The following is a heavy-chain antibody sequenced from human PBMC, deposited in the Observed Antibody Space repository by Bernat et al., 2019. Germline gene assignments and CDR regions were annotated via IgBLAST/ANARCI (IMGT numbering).Heavy chain of an antibody. CDR1: GFTFSDYY. J-gene: IGHJ4*02. V-gene: IGHV3-11*01. CDR2: ISSSGSTI. CDR3: ARDRRKGCSGGRCYSNDY. D-gene: IGHD2-15*01. Sequence: QVQLVESGGGLVKPGGSLRLSCAASGFTFSDYYMSWIRQAPGKGLEWVSYISSSGSTIYYAAAVKGRFTISRDKAKNSLYLQMNSRRAEGAAVYYCARDRRKGCSGGRCYSNDYWGQGPLVTVSS.